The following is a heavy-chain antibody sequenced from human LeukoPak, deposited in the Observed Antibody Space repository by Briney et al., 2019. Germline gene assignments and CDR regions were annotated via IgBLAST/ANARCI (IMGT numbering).Heavy chain of an antibody. CDR1: GFTFSSYE. CDR2: ISSSGSTI. CDR3: ARAIRGYSYGIGLNDY. V-gene: IGHV3-48*03. D-gene: IGHD5-18*01. Sequence: GGSLRLSCAASGFTFSSYEMNWVRQAPGKGLEWVSYISSSGSTIYYADSVKGRFTISRDNAKSSLYLQMNSLRAEDTAVYYCARAIRGYSYGIGLNDYWGQGTLVTVSS. J-gene: IGHJ4*02.